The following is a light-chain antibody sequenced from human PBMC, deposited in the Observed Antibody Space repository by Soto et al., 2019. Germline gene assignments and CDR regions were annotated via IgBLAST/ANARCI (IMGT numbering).Light chain of an antibody. CDR1: QSVPSTY. Sequence: VLSQSPAILSLSPGERATLSCRASQSVPSTYFAWYQQKAGQPPRLLISGTSNRATGIPDRFSGSGSGTDFTITISRLEHEDFAVYFCQQFSSSPWTFGQGTKVEI. V-gene: IGKV3-20*01. CDR2: GTS. J-gene: IGKJ1*01. CDR3: QQFSSSPWT.